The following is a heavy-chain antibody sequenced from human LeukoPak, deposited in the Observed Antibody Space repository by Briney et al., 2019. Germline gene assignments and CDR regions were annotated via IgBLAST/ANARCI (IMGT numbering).Heavy chain of an antibody. CDR2: INPDGNKK. J-gene: IGHJ4*02. CDR1: GLTFSSSW. Sequence: PGGSLRLSCAVSGLTFSSSWVDWVRQAPGKGREWVASINPDGNKKYSADSGKGRFTISRDNAENSLYLQMNSLRVEDTAFYYCARDLAYSRLDYWGQGTLVTVSS. V-gene: IGHV3-7*01. CDR3: ARDLAYSRLDY. D-gene: IGHD5-18*01.